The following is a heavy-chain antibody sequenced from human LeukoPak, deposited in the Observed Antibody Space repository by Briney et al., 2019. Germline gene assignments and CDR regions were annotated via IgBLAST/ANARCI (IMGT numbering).Heavy chain of an antibody. V-gene: IGHV1-69*13. CDR1: GGTFSSYA. Sequence: ASVKVSCKASGGTFSSYAISWVRQAPGQGLEWMGGIIPIFGTANYAQKFQGRVTITADESTSTAYMELGSLRSEDTAVYYCARARTPGCSSTSCYTSFDYWGQGTLVTVSS. J-gene: IGHJ4*02. CDR2: IIPIFGTA. CDR3: ARARTPGCSSTSCYTSFDY. D-gene: IGHD2-2*02.